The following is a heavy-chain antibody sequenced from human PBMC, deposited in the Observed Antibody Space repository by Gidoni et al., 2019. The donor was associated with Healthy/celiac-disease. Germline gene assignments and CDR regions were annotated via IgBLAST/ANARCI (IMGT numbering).Heavy chain of an antibody. CDR1: GGSVSSGSYY. D-gene: IGHD3-3*01. J-gene: IGHJ4*02. CDR3: AREEMEYYFDY. V-gene: IGHV4-61*01. Sequence: QVQLQESGPGLVKPSETLSLTCTVSGGSVSSGSYYWSWIRQPPGKGLEWIGYIYYSGSTNYNPSLQSRVTISVDTSKNQFSLKLSSVTAADTAVYYCAREEMEYYFDYWGQGTLVTVSS. CDR2: IYYSGST.